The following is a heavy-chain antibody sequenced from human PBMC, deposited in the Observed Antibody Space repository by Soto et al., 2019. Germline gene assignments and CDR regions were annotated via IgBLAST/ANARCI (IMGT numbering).Heavy chain of an antibody. CDR2: INHSGST. V-gene: IGHV4-34*01. CDR3: ARGKHVLLWFGDTEYFQH. CDR1: GGSFSGYY. D-gene: IGHD3-10*01. J-gene: IGHJ1*01. Sequence: QVQLQQWGAGRLKPSETLSLTCAVYGGSFSGYYWSWIRQPPGKGLEWIGEINHSGSTNYNPSLKSRVTISVDTSKNQFSLKLSSVTAADTAVYYCARGKHVLLWFGDTEYFQHWGQGTLVTVSS.